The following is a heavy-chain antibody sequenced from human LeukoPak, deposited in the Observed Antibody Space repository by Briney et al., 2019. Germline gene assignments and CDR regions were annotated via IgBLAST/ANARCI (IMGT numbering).Heavy chain of an antibody. V-gene: IGHV3-30*02. D-gene: IGHD3-10*01. CDR3: AKEEDGPRGRYASGTYGYFQH. CDR2: TRSEGTDK. J-gene: IGHJ1*01. Sequence: PGASPRPSRAASAFTFSNYATDSVRQAPGKGLEWVAFTRSEGTDKYYAETVRGRFTISRDNSENTLYLQRNSLRAEDTAVYYCAKEEDGPRGRYASGTYGYFQHWGQGTLVTVSS. CDR1: AFTFSNYA.